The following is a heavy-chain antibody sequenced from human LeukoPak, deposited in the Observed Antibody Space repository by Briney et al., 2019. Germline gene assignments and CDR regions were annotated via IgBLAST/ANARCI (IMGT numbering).Heavy chain of an antibody. CDR2: IRYDGSNK. CDR3: ATPRSYGYGYYFDY. D-gene: IGHD5-18*01. Sequence: PGGSLRLSCAASGFTFSSYGMHWVRQAPGKGLEWVAFIRYDGSNKYYADSVKGRFTISRDTSKNTLYLQMNSLRAEDTAVYYCATPRSYGYGYYFDYWGQGTLVTVSS. V-gene: IGHV3-30*02. CDR1: GFTFSSYG. J-gene: IGHJ4*02.